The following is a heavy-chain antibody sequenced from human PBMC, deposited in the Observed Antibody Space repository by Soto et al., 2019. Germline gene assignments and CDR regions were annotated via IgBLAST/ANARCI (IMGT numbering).Heavy chain of an antibody. CDR2: INPNSGGT. D-gene: IGHD4-17*01. J-gene: IGHJ5*02. CDR3: ARDKATVTTYDPRFSRPQGFDP. CDR1: GYTFTVYY. Sequence: ASVKVSCKASGYTFTVYYMHWVRQAPGQGLEWMGWINPNSGGTNYAQKFQGRVTMTRDTSISTAYMELSRLRSDDTAVYYCARDKATVTTYDPRFSRPQGFDPWGQGTLVTVSS. V-gene: IGHV1-2*02.